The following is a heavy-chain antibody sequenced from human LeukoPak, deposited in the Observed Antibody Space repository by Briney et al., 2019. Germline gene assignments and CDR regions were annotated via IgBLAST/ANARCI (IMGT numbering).Heavy chain of an antibody. J-gene: IGHJ3*02. CDR2: VYYRGST. V-gene: IGHV4-61*01. CDR3: AKRARIAIAGTRAGDAIDI. Sequence: SETLSLTCTVSGGSVSSTNYYWTWIRQPPGKGLEWLGYVYYRGSTNYNPSLESRVTILVDTSKNQFSLKLRSVTAADTAMYYCAKRARIAIAGTRAGDAIDIWGHGTMVTVSS. CDR1: GGSVSSTNYY. D-gene: IGHD6-13*01.